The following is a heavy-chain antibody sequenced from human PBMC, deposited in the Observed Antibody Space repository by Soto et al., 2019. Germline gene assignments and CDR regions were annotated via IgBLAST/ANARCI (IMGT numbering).Heavy chain of an antibody. CDR3: TTVRLRYRLPDY. CDR1: GFTFSSYA. D-gene: IGHD1-26*01. Sequence: PGGSLRLSCAASGFTFSSYAMHWVRQAPGKGLEWVAVISYDGSNKYYADSVKGRFTISRDDSKNTLYLQMNSLKTEDTAVYYCTTVRLRYRLPDYWGQGTLVTVSS. J-gene: IGHJ4*02. V-gene: IGHV3-30-3*01. CDR2: ISYDGSNK.